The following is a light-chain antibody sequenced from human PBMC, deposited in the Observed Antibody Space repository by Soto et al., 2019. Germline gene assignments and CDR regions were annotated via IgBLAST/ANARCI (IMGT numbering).Light chain of an antibody. CDR1: SGHSSYA. V-gene: IGLV4-69*01. J-gene: IGLJ2*01. CDR2: LDSDGSH. CDR3: QTWGTGIHVV. Sequence: TCTLSSGHSSYAIAWHQQQPEKGPRYLMKLDSDGSHTKGDAIPDRFSGSSSGAERYLTISSLQSEDEADYYCQTWGTGIHVVFGGGTKLTVL.